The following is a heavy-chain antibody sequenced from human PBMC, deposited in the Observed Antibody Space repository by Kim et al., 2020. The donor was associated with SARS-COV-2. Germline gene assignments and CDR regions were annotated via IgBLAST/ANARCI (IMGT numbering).Heavy chain of an antibody. CDR3: ATPLPTLGINYDSSGE. CDR2: IIPIFGTA. CDR1: GGTFSSYA. Sequence: SVKVSCKASGGTFSSYAISWVRQAPGQGLEWMGGIIPIFGTANYAQKFQGRVTITADESTSTAYMELSSLRSEDTAVYYCATPLPTLGINYDSSGEWGQGTLVTVSS. V-gene: IGHV1-69*13. J-gene: IGHJ4*02. D-gene: IGHD3-22*01.